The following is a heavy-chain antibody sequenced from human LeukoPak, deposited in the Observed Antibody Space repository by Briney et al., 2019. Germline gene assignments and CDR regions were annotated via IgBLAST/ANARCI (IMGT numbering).Heavy chain of an antibody. J-gene: IGHJ6*03. V-gene: IGHV4-59*01. Sequence: SETLSLTCTVSGGSISSYYWSWIRQPPGKGLEWIGYIYYSGSTNYNPSLKSRVTISVDTSKNQFSLKLSSVTAADTAVYYCARIYGDYEYYYYYYMDAWGKGTTVTVSS. CDR1: GGSISSYY. CDR2: IYYSGST. CDR3: ARIYGDYEYYYYYYMDA. D-gene: IGHD4-17*01.